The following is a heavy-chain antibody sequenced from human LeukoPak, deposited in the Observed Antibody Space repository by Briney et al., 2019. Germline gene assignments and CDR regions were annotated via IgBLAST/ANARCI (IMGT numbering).Heavy chain of an antibody. Sequence: GGSLRLSCGASGFTFSSYAMHWVRQAPGKGLEWVAVISYDGSNKYYADSVKGRFTISRDNSKNTLYLQMNSLRAEDTAVYYCARVLPTYYYGMDVWGQGTTVTVSS. D-gene: IGHD3-16*01. CDR3: ARVLPTYYYGMDV. CDR1: GFTFSSYA. J-gene: IGHJ6*02. CDR2: ISYDGSNK. V-gene: IGHV3-30-3*01.